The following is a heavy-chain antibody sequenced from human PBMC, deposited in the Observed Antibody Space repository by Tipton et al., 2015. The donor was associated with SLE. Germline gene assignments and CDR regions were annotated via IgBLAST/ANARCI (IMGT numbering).Heavy chain of an antibody. J-gene: IGHJ4*02. CDR3: ARGGVGGYDYFDY. CDR1: GDSISSGGYY. V-gene: IGHV4-31*03. Sequence: TLSLTCTVSGDSISSGGYYWSWIRQLPGMGLEWIGYTSYRGSTSYNPSLRSRVIISEDTSKNQFSLKLTSVTAADTAVYYCARGGVGGYDYFDYWGQGTLVTVSS. CDR2: TSYRGST. D-gene: IGHD5-12*01.